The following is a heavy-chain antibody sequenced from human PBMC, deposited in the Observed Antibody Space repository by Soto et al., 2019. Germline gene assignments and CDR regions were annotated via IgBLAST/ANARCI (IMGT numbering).Heavy chain of an antibody. V-gene: IGHV4-30-4*01. CDR2: IYYSGST. J-gene: IGHJ6*02. Sequence: QVQLQESGPGLVKPSQTLSLTCTVSGGSISSGDYYWSWIRQPPGKGLEWIGYIYYSGSTYYNPSLTSRVTISVDTSKNQFSLKLSSVTAADTAVYYCARDNHYDILTGRGGMDVWGQGTTVTVSS. CDR1: GGSISSGDYY. D-gene: IGHD3-9*01. CDR3: ARDNHYDILTGRGGMDV.